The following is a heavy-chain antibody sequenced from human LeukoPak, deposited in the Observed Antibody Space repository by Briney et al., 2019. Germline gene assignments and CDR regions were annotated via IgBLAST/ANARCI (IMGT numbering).Heavy chain of an antibody. CDR3: ARGVPLGGELLRFDY. J-gene: IGHJ4*02. D-gene: IGHD1-26*01. V-gene: IGHV4-34*01. CDR1: GGSFSGYY. Sequence: PPETLSLTCAVYGGSFSGYYWSWIRQPPGKGLEWIGEINHSGSTNYNPSHKSRVTISVDTSKNQFSLKLSSVTAADTAVYYCARGVPLGGELLRFDYWGQGTLVTVSS. CDR2: INHSGST.